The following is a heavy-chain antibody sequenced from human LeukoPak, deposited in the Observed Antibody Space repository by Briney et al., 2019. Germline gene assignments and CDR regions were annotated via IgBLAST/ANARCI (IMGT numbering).Heavy chain of an antibody. CDR3: AREKDSNYVVDY. CDR1: GGSISSYY. V-gene: IGHV4-4*07. CDR2: IYTRGST. Sequence: DPSETLSLTCTVSGGSISSYYWSWLRQPAGKGLEWIGRIYTRGSTNYNPSLKSRVTMSVDTSKNQFSLKLGSVTAADTAVYYCAREKDSNYVVDYWGQGTLVTVSS. J-gene: IGHJ4*02. D-gene: IGHD4-11*01.